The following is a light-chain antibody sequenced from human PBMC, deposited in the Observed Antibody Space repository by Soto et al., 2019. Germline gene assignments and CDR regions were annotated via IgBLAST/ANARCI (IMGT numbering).Light chain of an antibody. CDR2: KAS. CDR1: QSISTW. V-gene: IGKV1-5*03. CDR3: QHYNSYSEA. J-gene: IGKJ1*01. Sequence: DIQITQSPSTLPAPVGDRVTIPCRANQSISTWLAWYQQKPGKAPNLLIYKASRLETGVPSRFSGSGAGTECTRTISSLQPDDVETDYCQHYNSYSEAFGQGTKVDIK.